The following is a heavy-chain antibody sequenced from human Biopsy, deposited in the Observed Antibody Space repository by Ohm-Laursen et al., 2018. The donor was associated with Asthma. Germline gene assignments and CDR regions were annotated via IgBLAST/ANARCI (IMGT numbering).Heavy chain of an antibody. CDR1: GGTFSNFA. CDR2: IMTVSGTT. J-gene: IGHJ6*02. D-gene: IGHD6-19*01. Sequence: ESSVKVSCKAPGGTFSNFAISWVRQAPRQGLEWLGGIMTVSGTTNYAQKFQGGVTITADESTSTAYMEVTSLRSEDTAIYYCARCQVGYSSGWSLLLKKIYYSGMDVWGQGNAVTVSS. CDR3: ARCQVGYSSGWSLLLKKIYYSGMDV. V-gene: IGHV1-69*01.